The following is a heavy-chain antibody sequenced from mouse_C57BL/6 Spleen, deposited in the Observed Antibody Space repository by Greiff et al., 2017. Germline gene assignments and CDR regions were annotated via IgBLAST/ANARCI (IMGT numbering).Heavy chain of an antibody. CDR1: GFSLTSYG. J-gene: IGHJ4*01. Sequence: VQLVESGPGLVAPSQCLSITCTVSGFSLTSYGVSWVRQPPGKGLEWRGVIWGDGSTNYHPALISRLSISKDNSTSQDFLKLTSLQTDDTATYYCAKQLGYWGHGTSVTVSS. CDR2: IWGDGST. CDR3: AKQLGY. V-gene: IGHV2-3*01.